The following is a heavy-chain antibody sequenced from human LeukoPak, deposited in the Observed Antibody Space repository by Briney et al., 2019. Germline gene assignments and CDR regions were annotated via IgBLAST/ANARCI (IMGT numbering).Heavy chain of an antibody. CDR1: GGSISSYY. J-gene: IGHJ4*02. CDR2: INHSGST. V-gene: IGHV4-34*01. CDR3: ARGPITMVRGVIGGIYY. D-gene: IGHD3-10*01. Sequence: SETLSLTCTVSGGSISSYYWSWIRQPPGKGLEWIGEINHSGSTNYNPSLKSRVTISVDTSKNQFSLKLSSVTAADTAVYYCARGPITMVRGVIGGIYYWGQGTLVTVSS.